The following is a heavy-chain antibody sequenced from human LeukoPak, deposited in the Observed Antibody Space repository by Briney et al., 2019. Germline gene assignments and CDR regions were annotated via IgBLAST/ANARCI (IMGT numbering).Heavy chain of an antibody. CDR2: IHYSGRT. CDR1: GGARNSHY. V-gene: IGHV4-59*08. D-gene: IGHD2-21*02. CDR3: GTLRGSATAVFDT. Sequence: SETLSLTCSISGGARNSHYWSWIRQSPGKGLEWIAYIHYSGRTDYSPSLKSRVAISLDTSKTQVSLTMISVTAADSAVYYCGTLRGSATAVFDTWGLGTRVTVSS. J-gene: IGHJ4*02.